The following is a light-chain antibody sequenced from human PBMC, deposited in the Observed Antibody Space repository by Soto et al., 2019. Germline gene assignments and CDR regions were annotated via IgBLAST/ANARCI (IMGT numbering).Light chain of an antibody. Sequence: QSVLTQPPSASGTPGQRVTISCSGSSSNAGNNYVYWYQHLPRTAPKLLIKNNNQRPSGVPDRFSGSKSGTSASLAISGLRSEDEADYYCAAWDDSLSGPVFGGETKLTVL. CDR1: SSNAGNNY. J-gene: IGLJ2*01. V-gene: IGLV1-47*02. CDR2: NNN. CDR3: AAWDDSLSGPV.